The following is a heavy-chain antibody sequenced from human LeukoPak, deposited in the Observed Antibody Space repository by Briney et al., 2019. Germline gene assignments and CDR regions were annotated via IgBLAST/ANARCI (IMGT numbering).Heavy chain of an antibody. D-gene: IGHD2-21*01. CDR2: INPNSGGT. J-gene: IGHJ3*02. CDR3: AGGYIVASGAFDI. V-gene: IGHV1-2*02. Sequence: ASVKVSCKASGYTFTGYYMHWVRQAPGQGLEWMGWINPNSGGTNYAQKFQGRVTMTRDTSISTAYMELSRLRSDDTAVYYCAGGYIVASGAFDIWGQGTMVTVSS. CDR1: GYTFTGYY.